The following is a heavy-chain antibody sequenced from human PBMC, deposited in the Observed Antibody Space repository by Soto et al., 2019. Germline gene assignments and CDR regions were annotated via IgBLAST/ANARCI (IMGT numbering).Heavy chain of an antibody. Sequence: SETLSLTCAVSGYSIRSGYFWGWIRQPPGKALEWIGSVHHSGTTFYNPPLKSRVTISLDRSKNQFSLNLSSLTAADTAVYYCARKVVVVVSNIPDYFDYWGQGTLVTVYS. J-gene: IGHJ4*02. CDR1: GYSIRSGYF. CDR3: ARKVVVVVSNIPDYFDY. D-gene: IGHD2-21*01. CDR2: VHHSGTT. V-gene: IGHV4-38-2*01.